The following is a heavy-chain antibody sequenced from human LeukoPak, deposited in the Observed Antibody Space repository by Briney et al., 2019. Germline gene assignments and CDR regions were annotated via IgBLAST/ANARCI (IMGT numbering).Heavy chain of an antibody. CDR1: GGSISSHY. J-gene: IGHJ4*02. Sequence: SETLSLTCTVSGGSISSHYWSWIRQPPGKGLEWIGYIYHSGSTNYNPSLKSRVTISVDTSKNQFSLKMSSVTAADTAVYYCARHKGNYAYFDYWSQGTLVTVSS. CDR2: IYHSGST. V-gene: IGHV4-59*08. D-gene: IGHD1-7*01. CDR3: ARHKGNYAYFDY.